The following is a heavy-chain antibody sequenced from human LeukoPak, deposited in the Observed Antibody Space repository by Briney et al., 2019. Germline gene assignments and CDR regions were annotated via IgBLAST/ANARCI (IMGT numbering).Heavy chain of an antibody. CDR3: AKEVKLGKAYYGMDV. CDR2: IYYRGGT. D-gene: IGHD7-27*01. V-gene: IGHV4-59*01. CDR1: GGSIRSYY. Sequence: SETLSLTCTVSGGSIRSYYWSWVRQPPGKGLGWGGYIYYRGGTNYNPSPKSRVTISVDTSKNQFSLKLSSVTAADTAVYYCAKEVKLGKAYYGMDVWGQGTTVTVS. J-gene: IGHJ6*02.